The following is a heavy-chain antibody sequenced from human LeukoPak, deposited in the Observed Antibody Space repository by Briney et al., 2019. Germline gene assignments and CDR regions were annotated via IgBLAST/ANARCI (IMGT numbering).Heavy chain of an antibody. J-gene: IGHJ4*02. CDR1: GYTFTGYY. D-gene: IGHD3-3*01. V-gene: IGHV1-2*02. CDR2: INPNSGGT. Sequence: GASVKVSCKASGYTFTGYYMHWVRQAPGQGLEWMGWINPNSGGTNYAQKFQGRVTMTRDTSISTAYMELSRLRSDDTAVYYCAREILGIFGVVIIDYFDYWGQGTLVTVSS. CDR3: AREILGIFGVVIIDYFDY.